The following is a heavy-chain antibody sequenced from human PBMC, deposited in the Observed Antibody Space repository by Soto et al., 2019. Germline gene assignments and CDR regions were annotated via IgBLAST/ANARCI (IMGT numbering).Heavy chain of an antibody. V-gene: IGHV1-2*02. CDR2: INPNSGGT. Sequence: ASVKVSCKASGYTFTGYYMRWVRQAPGQGLEWMGWINPNSGGTNYAQKFQGRVTMTRDTSISTAYMELSRLRSDDTAVYYCARVGRGSSNDPGDYWGQGTLVTVSS. CDR1: GYTFTGYY. J-gene: IGHJ4*02. CDR3: ARVGRGSSNDPGDY. D-gene: IGHD6-6*01.